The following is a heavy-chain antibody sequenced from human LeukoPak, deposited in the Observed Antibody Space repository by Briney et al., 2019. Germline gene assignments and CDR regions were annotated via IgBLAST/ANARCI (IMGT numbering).Heavy chain of an antibody. CDR2: VNHSGGT. D-gene: IGHD2-2*01. CDR3: AAQEYQLTYYYYGLDV. CDR1: GGSVSSYY. Sequence: PSETLSLTCTVSGGSVSSYYWSWIRQPPGKGLEWIGEVNHSGGTNYNPSLKSRVTISVDTSKNQFSLKLSSVTAADTAVYYCAAQEYQLTYYYYGLDVWGQGTTVTVSS. J-gene: IGHJ6*02. V-gene: IGHV4-34*01.